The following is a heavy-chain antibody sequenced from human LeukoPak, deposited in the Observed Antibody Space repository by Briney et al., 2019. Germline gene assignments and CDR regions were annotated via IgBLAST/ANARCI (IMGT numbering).Heavy chain of an antibody. D-gene: IGHD2-15*01. V-gene: IGHV1-3*02. Sequence: ASVKVSCKASGYTFTSYAMHWVRQAPGQRLEWMGWSNAGNGNTKYSQEFQGRVTITRDTSTSTVYMELSSLRSEDTAVYYCAREGGVLGYCSGGSCLLREYYFDYWGQGTLVTVSS. J-gene: IGHJ4*02. CDR3: AREGGVLGYCSGGSCLLREYYFDY. CDR1: GYTFTSYA. CDR2: SNAGNGNT.